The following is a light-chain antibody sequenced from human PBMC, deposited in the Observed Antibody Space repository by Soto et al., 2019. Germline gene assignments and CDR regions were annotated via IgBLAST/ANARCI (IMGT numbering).Light chain of an antibody. CDR1: NVGSKS. V-gene: IGLV3-21*02. CDR2: DDS. Sequence: SFELTQPPSGSVAPGQTARITCWGNNVGSKSVHWYQQKPGQAPVLVVYDDSDRPSGIPERCSGSSSGNTATLTISRVEAGDEADYYCQLWDSSSDRYVFGTGTKVTVL. CDR3: QLWDSSSDRYV. J-gene: IGLJ1*01.